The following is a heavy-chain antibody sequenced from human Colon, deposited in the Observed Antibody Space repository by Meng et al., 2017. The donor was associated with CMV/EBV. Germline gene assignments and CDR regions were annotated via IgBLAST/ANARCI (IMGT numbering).Heavy chain of an antibody. J-gene: IGHJ4*02. CDR2: IIPLLGIA. D-gene: IGHD3-10*01. Sequence: SVKVSCKASGDTFSSYTISWVRQAPGQGVEWMGRIIPLLGIATYAQRFQGRITITADKSTSTAYMELSSLRSEDTAGYYGARAKYYYGSGSYETFDYWGQGTLVTVSS. V-gene: IGHV1-69*02. CDR3: ARAKYYYGSGSYETFDY. CDR1: GDTFSSYT.